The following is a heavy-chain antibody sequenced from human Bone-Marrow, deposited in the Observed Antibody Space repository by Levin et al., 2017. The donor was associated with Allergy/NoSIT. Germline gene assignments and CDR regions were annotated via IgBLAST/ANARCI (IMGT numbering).Heavy chain of an antibody. CDR2: IKQDGSET. CDR1: GFTFSNYW. CDR3: AGCRDGGYCNGGSGY. J-gene: IGHJ4*02. V-gene: IGHV3-7*01. D-gene: IGHD2-15*01. Sequence: GGSLRLSCAASGFTFSNYWMSWVRQAPGKGLEWVANIKQDGSETYYVDSVKGRFTISRDNAKNSLYLQMNSLRAEETAVYYGAGCRDGGYCNGGSGYWGQGTLVTVSS.